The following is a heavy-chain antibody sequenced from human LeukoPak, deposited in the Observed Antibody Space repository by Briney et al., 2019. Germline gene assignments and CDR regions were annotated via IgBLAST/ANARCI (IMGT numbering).Heavy chain of an antibody. V-gene: IGHV3-21*01. Sequence: KPGGSLRLSCAASGFTFSSYSMNWVRQAPGKGLEWVSSISGSSSYIYYADSVKGRFTISRDNAKNSLYLQMSSLRAEDTAVYYCAREWDIVVVPAARGFDYWGQGTLVTVSS. D-gene: IGHD2-2*01. CDR1: GFTFSSYS. J-gene: IGHJ4*02. CDR2: ISGSSSYI. CDR3: AREWDIVVVPAARGFDY.